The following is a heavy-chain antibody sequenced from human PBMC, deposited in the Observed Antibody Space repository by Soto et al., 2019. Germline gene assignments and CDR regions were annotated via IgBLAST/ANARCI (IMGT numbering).Heavy chain of an antibody. CDR2: ISGSGGST. V-gene: IGHV3-23*01. CDR1: GFTFSSYA. D-gene: IGHD2-2*02. Sequence: HPGGSLRLSCAASGFTFSSYAMSWVRQAPGKGLEWVSAISGSGGSTYYADSVKGRFTISRDNSKNTLYLQMNSLRAEDTAVYYFAKDRLRVRDIVVVPAAIVPCYYYGMDVWGQGTTVTVSS. J-gene: IGHJ6*01. CDR3: AKDRLRVRDIVVVPAAIVPCYYYGMDV.